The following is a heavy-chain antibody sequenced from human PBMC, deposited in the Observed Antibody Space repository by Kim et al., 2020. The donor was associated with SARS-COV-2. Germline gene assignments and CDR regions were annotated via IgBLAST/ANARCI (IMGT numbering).Heavy chain of an antibody. J-gene: IGHJ5*02. CDR3: ARRRGAAAESWFDP. Sequence: DPSLKRRVTISVDTYKNQFSLKLGSVTAADTAVYYCARRRGAAAESWFDPWGQGTLVTVSS. V-gene: IGHV4-39*01. D-gene: IGHD6-13*01.